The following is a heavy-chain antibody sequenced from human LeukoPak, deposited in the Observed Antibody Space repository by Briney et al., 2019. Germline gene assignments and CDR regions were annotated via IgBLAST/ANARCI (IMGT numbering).Heavy chain of an antibody. D-gene: IGHD3-10*01. CDR2: IYYSGST. CDR1: GGSISSYY. CDR3: ARCITMVRTRWLDP. V-gene: IGHV4-59*08. Sequence: PSETLSLTCTVSGGSISSYYWSWIRQPPGKGLEWIGYIYYSGSTNYNPSLKSRVTISVDTSKNQFSLKLSSVTAADTAVYYCARCITMVRTRWLDPWGQGTLVTVSS. J-gene: IGHJ5*02.